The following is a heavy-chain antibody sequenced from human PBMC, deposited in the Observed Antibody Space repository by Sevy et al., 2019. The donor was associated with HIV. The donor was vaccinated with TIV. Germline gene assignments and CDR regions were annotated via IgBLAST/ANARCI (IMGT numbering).Heavy chain of an antibody. V-gene: IGHV3-9*03. CDR2: ITWNSGSI. CDR1: GFTFTDFA. D-gene: IGHD3-16*01. CDR3: VKGRGSLIRRNYFDS. Sequence: GGSLRLSCAASGFTFTDFAMHWVRQPPGKGLEWVSGITWNSGSIGYADSVKGRFTISRDNAKKSLFLQMNSLRVEDMALYYCVKGRGSLIRRNYFDSWGQGTLVTVST. J-gene: IGHJ4*02.